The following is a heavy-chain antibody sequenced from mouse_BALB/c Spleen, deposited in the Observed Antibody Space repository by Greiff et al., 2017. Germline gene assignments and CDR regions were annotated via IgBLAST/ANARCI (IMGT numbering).Heavy chain of an antibody. Sequence: EVKLVESGPGLVKPSQSLSLTCTVTGYSITSDYAWNWIRQFPGNKLEWMGYISYSGSTSYNPYLKSRISITRDTSKNQFFLQLNSVTTEDTATYYCARWLHWYFDVWGAGTTVTVSS. CDR3: ARWLHWYFDV. CDR2: ISYSGST. J-gene: IGHJ1*01. D-gene: IGHD2-2*01. CDR1: GYSITSDYA. V-gene: IGHV3-2*02.